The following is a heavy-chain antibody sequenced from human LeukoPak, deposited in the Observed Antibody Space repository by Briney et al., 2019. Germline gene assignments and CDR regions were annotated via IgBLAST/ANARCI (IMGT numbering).Heavy chain of an antibody. CDR2: IIPIFGTA. V-gene: IGHV1-69*13. Sequence: SVKVSCKASGGTFSSYAISWVRQAPGQGLEWMGGIIPIFGTANYAQKFQGRVTITADESTSTAYMELSSPRSEDTAVYYCAKYLIFGVVTRDYYFDYWGQGTLVTVSS. CDR3: AKYLIFGVVTRDYYFDY. J-gene: IGHJ4*02. D-gene: IGHD3-3*01. CDR1: GGTFSSYA.